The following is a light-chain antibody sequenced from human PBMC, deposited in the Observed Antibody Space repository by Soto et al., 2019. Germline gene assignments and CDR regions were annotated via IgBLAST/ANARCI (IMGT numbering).Light chain of an antibody. J-gene: IGKJ2*01. V-gene: IGKV3-11*01. Sequence: EIVLTQSPATLSLSPGERATLSCRASQSVSSYLAWYQQKPGQAPRLLIYDASNRATGILARFSGSGSGTDFTLIISSLEHEDYAVYYCQQRSNWPPYTFGQGTKLEIK. CDR3: QQRSNWPPYT. CDR1: QSVSSY. CDR2: DAS.